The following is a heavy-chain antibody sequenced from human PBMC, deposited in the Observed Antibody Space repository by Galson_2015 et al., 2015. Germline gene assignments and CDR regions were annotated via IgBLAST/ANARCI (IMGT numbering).Heavy chain of an antibody. Sequence: SLRLSCAASGFTFSSYSMNWVRQAPGKGLEWVSSISSSSSYIYYADSVKGRFTISRDNAKNSLYLQMNSLRAEDTAVYYCARDLLGITIFGVPGDYYYYGMDVWGQGTTVTVSS. CDR1: GFTFSSYS. CDR3: ARDLLGITIFGVPGDYYYYGMDV. D-gene: IGHD3-3*01. CDR2: ISSSSSYI. J-gene: IGHJ6*02. V-gene: IGHV3-21*01.